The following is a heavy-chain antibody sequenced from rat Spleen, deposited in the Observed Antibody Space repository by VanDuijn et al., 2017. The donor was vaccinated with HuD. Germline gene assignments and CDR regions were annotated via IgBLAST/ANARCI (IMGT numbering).Heavy chain of an antibody. V-gene: IGHV2-41*01. Sequence: QVQLKESGPGLVQPSQTLSLTCTVAGFSLTSYNVHWVRQPPGKGLEWMGVIWNTGGTRYNSALKSRLSISKDTSKSQVFVKMNSLQTEDTATYYGARDGYTYVMDAWGQGASVTVSS. J-gene: IGHJ4*01. CDR3: ARDGYTYVMDA. D-gene: IGHD1-4*01. CDR1: GFSLTSYN. CDR2: IWNTGGT.